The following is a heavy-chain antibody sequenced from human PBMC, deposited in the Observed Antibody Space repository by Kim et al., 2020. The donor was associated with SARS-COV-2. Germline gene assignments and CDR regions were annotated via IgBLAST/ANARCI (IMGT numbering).Heavy chain of an antibody. Sequence: SETLSLTCAVYGGSFSGYYWSWIRQPPGKGLEWIGEINHSGSTNYNPSLKSRVTISVDTSKNQFSLKLSSVTAADTAVYYCARRIAAAESRLRSDWFDPWGQGTLVTVSS. D-gene: IGHD6-13*01. CDR2: INHSGST. CDR1: GGSFSGYY. J-gene: IGHJ5*02. CDR3: ARRIAAAESRLRSDWFDP. V-gene: IGHV4-34*01.